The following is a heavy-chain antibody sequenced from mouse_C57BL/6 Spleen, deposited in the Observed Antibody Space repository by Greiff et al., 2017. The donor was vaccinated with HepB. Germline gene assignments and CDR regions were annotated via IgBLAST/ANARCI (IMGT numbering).Heavy chain of an antibody. J-gene: IGHJ4*01. V-gene: IGHV1-69*01. CDR3: ARPYYGSSYAYAMDY. Sequence: QVQLQQPGAELVMPGASVKLSCKASGYTFTSYWMHWVKQRPGQGLEWIGEIDPSDSYTNYNQKFKGKSTLTVDKSSSTPYMQLSSLTSEDPAVYYCARPYYGSSYAYAMDYWGQGTSVTVSS. D-gene: IGHD1-1*01. CDR1: GYTFTSYW. CDR2: IDPSDSYT.